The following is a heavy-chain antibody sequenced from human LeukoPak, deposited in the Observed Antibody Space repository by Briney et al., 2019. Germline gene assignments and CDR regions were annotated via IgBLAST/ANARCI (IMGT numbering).Heavy chain of an antibody. CDR3: AREIHDSSGRGDTFDI. CDR2: IYHSGST. Sequence: SQTLSLTCTVSGGSISGGGYYWSWIRQPPGKGLEWIGYIYHSGSTYYNPSLKSRVTISVDTSKNQFSLRLSSVTAADTAVYYCAREIHDSSGRGDTFDIWGQGKVVIVSS. J-gene: IGHJ3*02. D-gene: IGHD3-22*01. CDR1: GGSISGGGYY. V-gene: IGHV4-30-2*01.